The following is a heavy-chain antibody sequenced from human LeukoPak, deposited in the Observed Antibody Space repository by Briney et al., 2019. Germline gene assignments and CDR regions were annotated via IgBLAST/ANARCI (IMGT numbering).Heavy chain of an antibody. Sequence: GGFLRLSCAASGFTFSSYSMNWVRQAPGKGLEWVSYISSSSSTIYYADSVKGRFTISRDNAKNSLYLQMNSLRAEDTAVYYCARDDDFWSPYPYFDYWGQGTLVTVSS. V-gene: IGHV3-48*01. J-gene: IGHJ4*02. CDR3: ARDDDFWSPYPYFDY. CDR2: ISSSSSTI. D-gene: IGHD3-3*01. CDR1: GFTFSSYS.